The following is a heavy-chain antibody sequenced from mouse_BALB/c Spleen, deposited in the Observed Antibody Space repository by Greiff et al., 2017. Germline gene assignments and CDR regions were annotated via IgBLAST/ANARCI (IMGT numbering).Heavy chain of an antibody. CDR1: GFTFSSYT. D-gene: IGHD2-4*01. CDR2: ISSGGSYT. CDR3: TRDDSSWFAY. Sequence: EVKLVESGGGLVKPGGSLKLSCAASGFTFSSYTMSWVRQTPEKRLEWVATISSGGSYTYSPDSVKGRFTISRDNAKNTLYLQMSSLKSEDTAMYYCTRDDSSWFAYWGQGTLVTVSA. V-gene: IGHV5-6-4*01. J-gene: IGHJ3*01.